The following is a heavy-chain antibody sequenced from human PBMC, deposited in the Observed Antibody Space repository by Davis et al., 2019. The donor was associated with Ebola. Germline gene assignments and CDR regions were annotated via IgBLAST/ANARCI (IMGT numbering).Heavy chain of an antibody. V-gene: IGHV3-30*14. CDR1: GFTFNNYV. Sequence: GGSLRLSCAVSGFTFNNYVLHWVRQAPGQGLEWVAKVSYDGDFQYYPDSVKGRFTISRDNSKNTLYLQLSSLTPEDSAVYYCARDNFPEDGMDVWGQGTTVTVSS. J-gene: IGHJ6*02. CDR2: VSYDGDFQ. CDR3: ARDNFPEDGMDV.